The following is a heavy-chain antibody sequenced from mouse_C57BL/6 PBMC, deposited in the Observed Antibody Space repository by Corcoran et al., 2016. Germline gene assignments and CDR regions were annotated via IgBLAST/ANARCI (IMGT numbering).Heavy chain of an antibody. J-gene: IGHJ1*03. CDR2: INPNNGGT. V-gene: IGHV1-26*01. CDR3: ARGELPYWYFDV. D-gene: IGHD2-1*01. CDR1: GYTFTDYY. Sequence: EVQLQQSGPELVKPGASVKISCKASGYTFTDYYMNWVKQSHGKSLEWIGDINPNNGGTSYNQKFKGKATLTVDKSSSTAYMELRSLTSEDSAVYYCARGELPYWYFDVWGTGTTVTVSS.